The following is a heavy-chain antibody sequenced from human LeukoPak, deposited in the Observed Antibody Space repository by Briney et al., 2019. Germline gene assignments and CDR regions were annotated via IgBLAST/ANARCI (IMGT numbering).Heavy chain of an antibody. CDR1: GFTFSGSA. CDR3: TRHDTTIFGVVIDY. Sequence: GGSLRLSCAASGFTFSGSAMHWVRQASGKGLEWVGRIRSKANSHATAYAASVKGRFTISRDDSKNMAYLQMNGLKTEDAAVYYCTRHDTTIFGVVIDYWGQGTLVTVSS. D-gene: IGHD3-3*01. CDR2: IRSKANSHAT. V-gene: IGHV3-73*01. J-gene: IGHJ4*02.